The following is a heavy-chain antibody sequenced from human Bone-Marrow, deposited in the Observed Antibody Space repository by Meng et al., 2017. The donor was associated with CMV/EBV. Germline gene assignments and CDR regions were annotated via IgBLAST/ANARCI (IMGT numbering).Heavy chain of an antibody. CDR2: IKQDGSEK. Sequence: GGSLRLSCAASGFTFSSYWMSWVRQAPGKGLEWVANIKQDGSEKYYVDSVKGRFTISRDNAKNSLYLQMNSLRAEDTAVYYCARDKVRYYDFWSGYGGMDVWGQGTTVTVSS. CDR1: GFTFSSYW. CDR3: ARDKVRYYDFWSGYGGMDV. J-gene: IGHJ6*02. V-gene: IGHV3-7*01. D-gene: IGHD3-3*01.